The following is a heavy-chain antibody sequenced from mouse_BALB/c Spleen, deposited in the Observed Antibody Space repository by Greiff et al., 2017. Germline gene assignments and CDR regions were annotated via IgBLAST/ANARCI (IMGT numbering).Heavy chain of an antibody. CDR3: ARGDTTFAY. CDR1: GFSLTSYG. Sequence: VKLVESGPGLVAPSQSLSITCTVSGFSLTSYGVHWVRQPPGKGLEWLGVIWAGGSTNYNSALMSRLSISKDNSKSQVFLKMNSLQTDDTAMYYCARGDTTFAYWGQGTLVTVSA. J-gene: IGHJ3*01. V-gene: IGHV2-9*02. CDR2: IWAGGST. D-gene: IGHD1-1*01.